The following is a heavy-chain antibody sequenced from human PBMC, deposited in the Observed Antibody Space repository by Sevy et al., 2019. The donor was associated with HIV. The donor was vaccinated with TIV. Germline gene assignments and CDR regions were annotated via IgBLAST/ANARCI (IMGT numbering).Heavy chain of an antibody. CDR3: ARGRNYYNNAAYYALDS. D-gene: IGHD3-10*01. Sequence: GGSLRLSCAATGFTFSNYAMHWVRQAPGKGMEWVAIIWSDGAYQYHGDSVKGRFTISRDNSKNTLYLQMNNVRVEDTDVYYCARGRNYYNNAAYYALDSWGQGTLVTVSS. CDR1: GFTFSNYA. J-gene: IGHJ4*02. CDR2: IWSDGAYQ. V-gene: IGHV3-33*01.